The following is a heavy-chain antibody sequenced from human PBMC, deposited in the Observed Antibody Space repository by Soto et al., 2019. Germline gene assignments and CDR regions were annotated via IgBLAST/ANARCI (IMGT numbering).Heavy chain of an antibody. CDR2: VDPEDGET. D-gene: IGHD2-21*01. CDR1: GYTFTDYY. Sequence: ASVKVSCKVSGYTFTDYYMHWVQQAPGKGLEWMGLVDPEDGETIYAEKFQGRVTITADTFTKKAYMELSSLRSEDTAGYYCAASSRHIVVENWFDPWGQGTLVTVSS. V-gene: IGHV1-69-2*01. CDR3: AASSRHIVVENWFDP. J-gene: IGHJ5*02.